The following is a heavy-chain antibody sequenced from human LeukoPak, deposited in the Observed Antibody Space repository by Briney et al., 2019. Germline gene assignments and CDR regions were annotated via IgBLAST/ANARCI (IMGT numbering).Heavy chain of an antibody. CDR1: GYTFTGYY. CDR3: ARDHEDYYYYYYMGV. V-gene: IGHV1-2*02. J-gene: IGHJ6*03. CDR2: INPNSGGT. Sequence: ASVKVSCKASGYTFTGYYMHWVRQAPGQGLEWMGWINPNSGGTNYAQKFQGRVTMTRDTSISTAYMELSRLRSDDTAVYYCARDHEDYYYYYYMGVWGKGTTVTVSS.